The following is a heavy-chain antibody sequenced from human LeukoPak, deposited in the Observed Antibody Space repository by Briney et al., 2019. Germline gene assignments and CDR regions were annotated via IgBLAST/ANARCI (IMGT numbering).Heavy chain of an antibody. CDR2: IRQDGGEK. CDR1: GFTYSSYW. D-gene: IGHD6-13*01. J-gene: IGHJ4*01. Sequence: GGSLRLSCAVSGFTYSSYWMNWVRQAPGKGLEWVASIRQDGGEKSYVDSVKGRFTLSRDNTKNSLYLQMSSLRAEDTAVYYCARDGTAAGLYFDLWGQGTLVTVSS. CDR3: ARDGTAAGLYFDL. V-gene: IGHV3-7*01.